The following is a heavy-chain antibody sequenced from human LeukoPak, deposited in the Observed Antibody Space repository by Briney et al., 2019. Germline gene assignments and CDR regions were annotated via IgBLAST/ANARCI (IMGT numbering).Heavy chain of an antibody. J-gene: IGHJ4*02. D-gene: IGHD2-21*01. Sequence: PGGSLRRNCAASSFTLNTYSLIGVRQAPGQGLQWISSISDSGGATFYADSLRGRFTISGDNAKNSLYLQMNSLTAEDTAVYYCVRGDRRDYWGQGTLVTVSS. CDR3: VRGDRRDY. CDR2: ISDSGGAT. CDR1: SFTLNTYS. V-gene: IGHV3-21*01.